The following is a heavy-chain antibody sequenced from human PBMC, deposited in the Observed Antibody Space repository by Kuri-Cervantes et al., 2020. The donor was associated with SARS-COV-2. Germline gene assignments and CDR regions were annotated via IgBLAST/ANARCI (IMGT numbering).Heavy chain of an antibody. CDR3: AKDADYYDSGGDGMDV. CDR1: GFTFNRHP. J-gene: IGHJ6*02. V-gene: IGHV3-30*18. Sequence: GESLKISCAASGFTFNRHPMHWVRQAPGKGLEWVAVISYDGSNKYYADSVKGRFTISRDNSKNTLYLQMNSLRAEDTAVYYCAKDADYYDSGGDGMDVWGQGTTVTVSS. D-gene: IGHD3-22*01. CDR2: ISYDGSNK.